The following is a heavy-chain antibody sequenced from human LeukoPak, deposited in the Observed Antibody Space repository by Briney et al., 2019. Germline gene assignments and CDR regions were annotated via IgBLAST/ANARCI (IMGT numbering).Heavy chain of an antibody. Sequence: GASVEVSCKASGYTFTGYYMHWVRQAPGQGLEWMGWINPNSGGTNYAQKFKGRVTMTRDTSISTAYMELSRLRSDDTAVYYCARADDSSGYYPAGAFDIWGQGTMVTVSS. CDR2: INPNSGGT. CDR3: ARADDSSGYYPAGAFDI. D-gene: IGHD3-22*01. CDR1: GYTFTGYY. J-gene: IGHJ3*02. V-gene: IGHV1-2*02.